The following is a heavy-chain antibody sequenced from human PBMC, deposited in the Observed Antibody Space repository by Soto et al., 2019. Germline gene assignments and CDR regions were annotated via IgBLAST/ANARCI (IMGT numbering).Heavy chain of an antibody. J-gene: IGHJ4*02. V-gene: IGHV4-59*08. CDR1: GGSISSYY. Sequence: QVQLQESGPGLVKPSETLSLTCTVSGGSISSYYWSWIRQPPGKGLEWIGDIYYTGSTTYNPPHTSRVTLSVDTSTNQCSLKLSSVTAADTAVYYCAGRDGSSVAYWAQVTLVAVSP. CDR3: AGRDGSSVAY. D-gene: IGHD1-26*01. CDR2: IYYTGST.